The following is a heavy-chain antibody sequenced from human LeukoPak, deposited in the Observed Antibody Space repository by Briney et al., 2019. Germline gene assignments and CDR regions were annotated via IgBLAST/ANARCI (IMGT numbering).Heavy chain of an antibody. CDR1: GFTFSSYA. V-gene: IGHV3-30*14. CDR3: ARDSYYYDSSGYSDY. CDR2: ISYDGSNK. Sequence: GGSLRLSCAASGFTFSSYAMHWVRQAPGKGLEWVAVISYDGSNKYYADSVKGRFTISRDNSKNTLYLQMNSLRAEDTAVYYCARDSYYYDSSGYSDYWGQGTLVTVSS. D-gene: IGHD3-22*01. J-gene: IGHJ4*02.